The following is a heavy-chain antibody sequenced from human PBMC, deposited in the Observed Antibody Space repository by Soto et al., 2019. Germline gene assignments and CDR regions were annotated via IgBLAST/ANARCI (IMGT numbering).Heavy chain of an antibody. J-gene: IGHJ6*02. V-gene: IGHV1-3*01. D-gene: IGHD3-10*01. Sequence: QVQLVQSGAEVKKPGASVKVSCKASGYTFTNYAMHWVRHAPGKRREWMGWINAGNGNTKYSQKFHGRVNITRDKYAGTEYMELSRLRSEDMAVYYCARGPLLWGDVWGQGTTVTVSS. CDR1: GYTFTNYA. CDR3: ARGPLLWGDV. CDR2: INAGNGNT.